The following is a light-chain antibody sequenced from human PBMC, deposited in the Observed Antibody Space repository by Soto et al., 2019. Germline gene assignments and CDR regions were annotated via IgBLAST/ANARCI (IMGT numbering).Light chain of an antibody. Sequence: QSVLTQPPSASGSPGQSVTISCTGTSSDVGGYNYVSWYQQYPGKAPKLMIYEVSKRPSGVPDRFSGSKSGKTASLTVSGLQPEDEDDYYCTSYAGSNMWVVGGGTKLTVL. CDR2: EVS. V-gene: IGLV2-8*01. CDR1: SSDVGGYNY. CDR3: TSYAGSNMWV. J-gene: IGLJ3*02.